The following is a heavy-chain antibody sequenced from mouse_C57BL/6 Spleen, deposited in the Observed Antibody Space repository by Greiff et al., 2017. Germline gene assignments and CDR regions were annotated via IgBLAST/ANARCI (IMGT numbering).Heavy chain of an antibody. Sequence: EVKVVESGGGLVKPGGSLKLSCAASGFTFSDYGMHWVRQAPEKGLEWVAYISSGSSTIYYEDTVKGRFTISRDNAKNTLFLQMTSLRSEDTAMYFCARRHYDYESYAMDYWGQGTSVTVSS. CDR2: ISSGSSTI. CDR1: GFTFSDYG. D-gene: IGHD2-4*01. V-gene: IGHV5-17*01. J-gene: IGHJ4*01. CDR3: ARRHYDYESYAMDY.